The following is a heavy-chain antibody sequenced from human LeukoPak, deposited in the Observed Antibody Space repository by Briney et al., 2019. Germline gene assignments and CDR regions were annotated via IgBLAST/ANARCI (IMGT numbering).Heavy chain of an antibody. CDR3: AYSGSYGHLGY. J-gene: IGHJ4*02. V-gene: IGHV4-39*01. Sequence: PSETLSLTCTVSGGSISSNAYYWAWIRQPPGKGLEWIGSIYSSVSTYYNPSLKSRVTISVDTSKNQFSLRLSSVTAADTALYYCAYSGSYGHLGYWGQGIPVTVSS. CDR1: GGSISSNAYY. D-gene: IGHD1-26*01. CDR2: IYSSVST.